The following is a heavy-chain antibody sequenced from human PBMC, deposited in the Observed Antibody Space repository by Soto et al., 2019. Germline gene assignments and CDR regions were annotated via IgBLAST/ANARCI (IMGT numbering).Heavy chain of an antibody. CDR3: ARGIWGATTADYYLDS. CDR2: INAGNGKT. J-gene: IGHJ5*01. V-gene: IGHV1-3*01. CDR1: GYIFTNYA. Sequence: ASVKVSCKASGYIFTNYAIHWVRQAPGQRLEWMGWINAGNGKTKYSQNFQGRVTITRDTSASIAYMEVNGLRSEDTAVYYCARGIWGATTADYYLDSSGQATLVTISS. D-gene: IGHD3-22*01.